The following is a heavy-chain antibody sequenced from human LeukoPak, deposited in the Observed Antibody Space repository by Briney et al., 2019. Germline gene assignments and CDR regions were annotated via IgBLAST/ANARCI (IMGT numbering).Heavy chain of an antibody. CDR2: IYYSGST. J-gene: IGHJ6*03. CDR3: ARQYYDSSGYYPYYYYYMDV. Sequence: SETLSLTCTVSGGSISSSSYYWGWIRHPPGKGLEWIGSIYYSGSTYYNPSLKSRVTISVDTSKNQFSLKLSSVTAADTAVYYCARQYYDSSGYYPYYYYYMDVWGKGTTVTVSS. CDR1: GGSISSSSYY. V-gene: IGHV4-39*01. D-gene: IGHD3-22*01.